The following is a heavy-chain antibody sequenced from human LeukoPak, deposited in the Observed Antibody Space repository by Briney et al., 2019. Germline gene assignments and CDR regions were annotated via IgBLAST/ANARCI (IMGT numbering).Heavy chain of an antibody. CDR1: GFTFSGYG. Sequence: GGSLRLSCAASGFTFSGYGMHWVRQAPGKGLVWVSRMSSDGSSTAYADSVKGRFSISRDSAKNTLYLQMNSLRAEDTAVYYCARVSCSGGSCYRYYYGMDVWGQGTTVTVSS. CDR2: MSSDGSST. CDR3: ARVSCSGGSCYRYYYGMDV. D-gene: IGHD2-15*01. J-gene: IGHJ6*02. V-gene: IGHV3-74*01.